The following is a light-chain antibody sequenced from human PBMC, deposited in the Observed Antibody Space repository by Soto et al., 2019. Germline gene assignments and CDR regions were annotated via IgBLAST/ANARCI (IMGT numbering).Light chain of an antibody. J-gene: IGKJ4*01. CDR3: QQYGSLLT. CDR1: QTINSG. V-gene: IGKV3-20*01. Sequence: EIVLTQCPRTLSLSPWEREKICCRASQTINSGLAWYQHKRGQAPRLLIYGASSRATGIPDRFSGSGSGTDFTLTISRLEPEDFAVYYCQQYGSLLTFGGGTKVDI. CDR2: GAS.